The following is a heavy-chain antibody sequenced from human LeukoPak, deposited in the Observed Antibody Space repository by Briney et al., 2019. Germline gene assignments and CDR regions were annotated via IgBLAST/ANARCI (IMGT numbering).Heavy chain of an antibody. D-gene: IGHD3-9*01. CDR3: AKDPYYDILTGYSPPDY. CDR1: GFTFSSYG. CDR2: ISYDGSNK. V-gene: IGHV3-30*18. Sequence: PGRSLRLSCAASGFTFSSYGMHWVRQAPGKGLEWVAVISYDGSNKYYADSVKGRFTISRGNSKNTLYLQMNSLRAEGTAVYYCAKDPYYDILTGYSPPDYWGQGTLVTVSS. J-gene: IGHJ4*02.